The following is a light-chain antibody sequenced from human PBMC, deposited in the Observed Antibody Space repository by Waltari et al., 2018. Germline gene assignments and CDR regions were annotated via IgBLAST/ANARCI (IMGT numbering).Light chain of an antibody. Sequence: QSALTQPPSASGSPGQSVTISCTGTSGDVGGYNYVSWFQQHPGKAPKLMIYEFRKGPSGVPGGFSGSKAGNTASLTVSGLQAEDEADYYCSSYAGSNSWGVLFGGGTKLTVL. CDR2: EFR. V-gene: IGLV2-8*01. CDR1: SGDVGGYNY. J-gene: IGLJ2*01. CDR3: SSYAGSNSWGVL.